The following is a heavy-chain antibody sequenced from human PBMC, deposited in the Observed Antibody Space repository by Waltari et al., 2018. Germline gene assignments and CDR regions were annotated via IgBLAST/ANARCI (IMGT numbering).Heavy chain of an antibody. J-gene: IGHJ6*03. CDR3: AREGPQLSDYMDV. D-gene: IGHD2-15*01. CDR2: INKDGSSI. V-gene: IGHV3-74*01. CDR1: GFTFSNSW. Sequence: EVQLVESGGRLVPPGGSLRISCAVSGFTFSNSWMHWVRQAPGKGLVWVSRINKDGSSISYADSGEGRFTISRDNAKKTLYLQMNSLRAEDTGVYYCAREGPQLSDYMDVWGKGTTVNVSS.